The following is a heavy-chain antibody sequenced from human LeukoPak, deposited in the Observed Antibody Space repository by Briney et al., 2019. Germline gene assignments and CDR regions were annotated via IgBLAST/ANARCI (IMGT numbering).Heavy chain of an antibody. Sequence: ASVKVSCKASGYTFTSYYMRWVRQAPGQGLEWVGIINPSGGSTSYAQKFQGRVTMTRDMSTSTVYMELSSLRSEDTAVYYCARGDPMVRGASNWFDPWGQGTLVTVSS. V-gene: IGHV1-46*01. J-gene: IGHJ5*02. D-gene: IGHD3-10*01. CDR3: ARGDPMVRGASNWFDP. CDR1: GYTFTSYY. CDR2: INPSGGST.